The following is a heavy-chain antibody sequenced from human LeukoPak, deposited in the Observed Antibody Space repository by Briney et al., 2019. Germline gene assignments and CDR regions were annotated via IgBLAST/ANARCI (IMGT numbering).Heavy chain of an antibody. J-gene: IGHJ5*02. CDR1: GYTFTGYY. Sequence: ASVKVSCKASGYTFTGYYMHWVRQAPGQGLEWMGWINPNSGGTNYAQKFQGRVTMTRDTSISTAYMELSRLRSDDTAVYYCARVAVEMATILRVVNWFDPWGQGTLVTVSS. CDR2: INPNSGGT. D-gene: IGHD5-24*01. CDR3: ARVAVEMATILRVVNWFDP. V-gene: IGHV1-2*02.